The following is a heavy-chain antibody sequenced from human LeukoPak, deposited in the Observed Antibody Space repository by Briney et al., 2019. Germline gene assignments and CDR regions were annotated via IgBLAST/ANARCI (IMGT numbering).Heavy chain of an antibody. CDR2: MNPNSGNT. D-gene: IGHD6-13*01. J-gene: IGHJ6*02. Sequence: ASVKVSCKASGYTFTSYDINWVRQATGQGLEGMGWMNPNSGNTGYAQKFQGRVTMTRNTSISTAYMELSSLRSEDTAVYYCARDSSSWSHYYGMDVWGQGTTVTVSS. CDR1: GYTFTSYD. CDR3: ARDSSSWSHYYGMDV. V-gene: IGHV1-8*01.